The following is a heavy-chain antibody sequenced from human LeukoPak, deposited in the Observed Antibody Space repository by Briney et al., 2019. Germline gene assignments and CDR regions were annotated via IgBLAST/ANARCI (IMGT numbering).Heavy chain of an antibody. J-gene: IGHJ4*02. CDR2: ISYDGSNK. Sequence: GGSLRLSCAASGFTFSSYAMHWVRQAPGKGLEWVAVISYDGSNKYYADSVKGRFTISRDNSKNTLYLQMNSLRAEDTAVYYCARARRGGMATISYWGQGTLVTVSS. D-gene: IGHD5-24*01. V-gene: IGHV3-30*04. CDR3: ARARRGGMATISY. CDR1: GFTFSSYA.